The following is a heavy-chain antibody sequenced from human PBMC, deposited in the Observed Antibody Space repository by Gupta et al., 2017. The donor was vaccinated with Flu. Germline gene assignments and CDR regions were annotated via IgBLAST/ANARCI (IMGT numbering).Heavy chain of an antibody. V-gene: IGHV3-23*01. CDR2: ISGSGGST. Sequence: EVQLLESGGGLVQPGGYLLLSWAASGSPFSSQALSWVRQAPGKGLEWVSAISGSGGSTYYADSVKGRFTISRDNSKNTLYLQMNSLRAEDTAVYYCAKVSSGWYVVDYWGQGTLVTVSS. J-gene: IGHJ4*02. CDR1: GSPFSSQA. CDR3: AKVSSGWYVVDY. D-gene: IGHD6-19*01.